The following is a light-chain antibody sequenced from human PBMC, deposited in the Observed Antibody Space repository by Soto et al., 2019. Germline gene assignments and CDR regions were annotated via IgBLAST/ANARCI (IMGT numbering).Light chain of an antibody. V-gene: IGKV3-20*01. J-gene: IGKJ3*01. Sequence: EVVLTQSPGTLSLSPGERATLSCRASQSVSSSYLAWYQQRPGQAPRLLIYGASSRATGIPDRFSGSGSGTDFTLTISRLEPEDCAVYYCQQYGSSPRLFTFGPGTKVDIK. CDR3: QQYGSSPRLFT. CDR1: QSVSSSY. CDR2: GAS.